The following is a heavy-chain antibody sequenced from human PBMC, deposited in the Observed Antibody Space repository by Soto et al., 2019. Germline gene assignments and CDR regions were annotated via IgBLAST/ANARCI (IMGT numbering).Heavy chain of an antibody. CDR1: GFTFSIFG. V-gene: IGHV3-33*01. CDR2: IWYDGSNA. CDR3: ARDKGSSTVVSGISQEGYFDS. J-gene: IGHJ4*02. D-gene: IGHD6-19*01. Sequence: GGSLRLSCAASGFTFSIFGMHWVRQAPGKGLEWAAIIWYDGSNAYYADSVRGRFTISRDNSKNTVYLQMNSLRAEDTAVYYCARDKGSSTVVSGISQEGYFDSRGQGTLVTVSS.